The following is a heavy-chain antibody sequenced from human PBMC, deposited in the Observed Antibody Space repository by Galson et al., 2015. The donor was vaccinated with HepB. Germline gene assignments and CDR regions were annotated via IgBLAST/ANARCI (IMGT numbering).Heavy chain of an antibody. CDR2: ISYDGSNK. CDR3: ARGYGYSSGWYGGSWFDP. D-gene: IGHD6-19*01. CDR1: GFTFSSYA. Sequence: SLRLSCAASGFTFSSYAMHWVRQAPGKGLEWVAVISYDGSNKYYADSVKGRFTISRDNSKNTLYLQMNSLRAEDTAVYYCARGYGYSSGWYGGSWFDPWGQGTLVTVSS. V-gene: IGHV3-30-3*01. J-gene: IGHJ5*02.